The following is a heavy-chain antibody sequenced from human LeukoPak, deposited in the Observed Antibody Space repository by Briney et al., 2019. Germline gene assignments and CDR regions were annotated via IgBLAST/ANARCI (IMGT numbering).Heavy chain of an antibody. J-gene: IGHJ4*02. CDR3: ARGGGSGYYFPPFY. Sequence: GGSLRLSCAASGFTFRNYWMSWVRQAPGKGLEWVASIKQDGSEKYYVDSVKGRFTISRDNAKNSLYLQMNSLRPEDTALYYCARGGGSGYYFPPFYWGQGTLVTVSS. D-gene: IGHD3-22*01. V-gene: IGHV3-7*03. CDR2: IKQDGSEK. CDR1: GFTFRNYW.